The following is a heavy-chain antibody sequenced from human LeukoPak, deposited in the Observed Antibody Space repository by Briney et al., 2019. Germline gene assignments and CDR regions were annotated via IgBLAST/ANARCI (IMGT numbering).Heavy chain of an antibody. CDR1: GDSFSYFY. Sequence: SETLSLTCTVSGDSFSYFYWSWIRQPPGKGLEWIGYIYNSGSTNYNPSLKSRVTISLDTSRNQFSLKLNSVTAADTAVYYCAKSNGYGLIDIWGQGTMVTVSS. CDR3: AKSNGYGLIDI. J-gene: IGHJ3*02. D-gene: IGHD3-22*01. CDR2: IYNSGST. V-gene: IGHV4-59*12.